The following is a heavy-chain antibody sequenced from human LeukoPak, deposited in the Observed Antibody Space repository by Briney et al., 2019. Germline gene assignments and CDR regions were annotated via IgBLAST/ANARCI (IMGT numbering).Heavy chain of an antibody. CDR1: GGSISSSSYY. J-gene: IGHJ2*01. Sequence: PSETLSLTCTVSGGSISSSSYYWGWIRQPPGKGLEWIGSIYYSGSTYYNPSLKSRVTISVDTSKNQFSLKLSSVTAADTAVYYCARETPYYYDSSGDYYWYFDLWGRGTLVTVSS. CDR2: IYYSGST. V-gene: IGHV4-39*07. CDR3: ARETPYYYDSSGDYYWYFDL. D-gene: IGHD3-22*01.